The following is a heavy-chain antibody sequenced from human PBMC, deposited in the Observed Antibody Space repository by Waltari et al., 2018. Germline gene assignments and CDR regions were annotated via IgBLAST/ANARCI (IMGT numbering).Heavy chain of an antibody. V-gene: IGHV1-69*10. CDR2: IIPILCIA. CDR1: GGTVSSYA. D-gene: IGHD5-18*01. J-gene: IGHJ4*02. CDR3: ASPIGYPPSDY. Sequence: QVQQVQSGAEVKKPGSSVKVSCKASGGTVSSYAISWVLQSPGQGLEWMGGIIPILCIANYAQKFQGRVTITADKSTSTAYMELSSLRSEDTAVYYCASPIGYPPSDYWGQGTLVTVSS.